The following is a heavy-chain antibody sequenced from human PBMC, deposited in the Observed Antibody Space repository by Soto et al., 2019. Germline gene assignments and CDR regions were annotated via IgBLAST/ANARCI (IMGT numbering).Heavy chain of an antibody. Sequence: GWSLRLSGSASGLTFSSCGMHWVRQASGKGLVWVAVILYDGSNKHYADSVKGRFTISRDNSKNTLYLQMNSLRAEDTAVYYGVKGSSGDGYNNWGQGTLVTVSS. J-gene: IGHJ4*02. CDR2: ILYDGSNK. CDR1: GLTFSSCG. CDR3: VKGSSGDGYNN. V-gene: IGHV3-30*18. D-gene: IGHD6-25*01.